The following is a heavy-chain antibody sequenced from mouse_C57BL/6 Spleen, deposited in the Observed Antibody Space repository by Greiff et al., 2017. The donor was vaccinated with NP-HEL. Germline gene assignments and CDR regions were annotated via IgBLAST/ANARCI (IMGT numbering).Heavy chain of an antibody. CDR3: ARHEDVYDYEMFEY. Sequence: VQLQQSGAELVKPGASVQLSCKASGYTFTEYTIHWVKQRSGQGLEWIGWFYPGSGSIKYNEKFKDKATLTAYKSSSTVYMVLSRVTSEDSAVYFCARHEDVYDYEMFEYWGQGTTLTVSS. V-gene: IGHV1-62-2*01. CDR1: GYTFTEYT. D-gene: IGHD2-4*01. CDR2: FYPGSGSI. J-gene: IGHJ2*01.